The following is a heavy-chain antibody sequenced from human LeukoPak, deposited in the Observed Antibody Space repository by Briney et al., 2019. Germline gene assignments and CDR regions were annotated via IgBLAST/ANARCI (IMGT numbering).Heavy chain of an antibody. V-gene: IGHV3-30*01. Sequence: GRSLRLSCAASGFTFSSYAMHWVRQAPGKGLEWVAVISYDGSNKYYADSVKGRFTISRDNSKNTLYLQMNSLRAEDTAVYYCARVRNYCDSSGYYGYWGQGTLVTVSS. D-gene: IGHD3-22*01. CDR1: GFTFSSYA. CDR3: ARVRNYCDSSGYYGY. CDR2: ISYDGSNK. J-gene: IGHJ4*02.